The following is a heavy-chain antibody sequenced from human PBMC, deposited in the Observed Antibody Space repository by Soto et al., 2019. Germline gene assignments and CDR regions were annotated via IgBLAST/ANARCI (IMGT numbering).Heavy chain of an antibody. CDR1: GFTFSSYG. V-gene: IGHV3-33*01. Sequence: GGSLRLSCAASGFTFSSYGMHWVRQAPGKGLEWVAVIWYDGSNKYHADSVKGRFTISRDNSKNTLYLQMNSLRAEDTAVYYCARSLYGSGIKGGAWFDPWGQGTLVTVSS. D-gene: IGHD3-10*01. CDR3: ARSLYGSGIKGGAWFDP. J-gene: IGHJ5*02. CDR2: IWYDGSNK.